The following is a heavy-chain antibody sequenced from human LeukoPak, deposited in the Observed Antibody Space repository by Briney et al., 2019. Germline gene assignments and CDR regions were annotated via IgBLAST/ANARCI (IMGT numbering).Heavy chain of an antibody. CDR3: ASFYGSETRGPSLDY. CDR2: SFHSGST. D-gene: IGHD3-10*01. V-gene: IGHV4-38-2*01. CDR1: GYPVSSGYF. J-gene: IGHJ4*02. Sequence: PSETLSLTCAVSGYPVSSGYFWGLIRQPPGKGLEWIGSSFHSGSTYYNPSIKSRVTISVDTSKNQVSLKLTSVTAADTAVYYCASFYGSETRGPSLDYWGQGTLVTVSS.